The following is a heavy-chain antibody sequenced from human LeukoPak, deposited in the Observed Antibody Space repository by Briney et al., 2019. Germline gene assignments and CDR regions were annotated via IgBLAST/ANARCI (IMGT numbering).Heavy chain of an antibody. Sequence: PSETLSLTCTVSGGSISSGGYYWSWIRQHPGKGLEWIGRIYISGSASYNPSLKSRVTFSVDTSKNQFSLKLTSVTAADTAVYYCARVYDFWSGYFYYYYMDVWGKGTTVTVSS. V-gene: IGHV4-61*02. CDR2: IYISGSA. CDR1: GGSISSGGYY. J-gene: IGHJ6*03. D-gene: IGHD3-3*01. CDR3: ARVYDFWSGYFYYYYMDV.